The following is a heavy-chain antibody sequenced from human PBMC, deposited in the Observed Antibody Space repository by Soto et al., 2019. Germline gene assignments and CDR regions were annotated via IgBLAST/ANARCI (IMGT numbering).Heavy chain of an antibody. V-gene: IGHV3-53*01. CDR2: IYSGGST. J-gene: IGHJ4*02. CDR3: ATPRVTTWGYYFDY. CDR1: GFTVSSNY. D-gene: IGHD1-26*01. Sequence: EVQLVESGGGLIQPGGSLRLSCAASGFTVSSNYMSWVRQAPGKGLEWVSVIYSGGSTYYADSVKGRFTISRDNSKNTLYRKMNSLRAEDTAVYYCATPRVTTWGYYFDYWGQGTLVTVSS.